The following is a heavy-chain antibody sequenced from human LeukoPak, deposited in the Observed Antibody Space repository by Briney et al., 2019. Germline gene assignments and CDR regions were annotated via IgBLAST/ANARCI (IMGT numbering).Heavy chain of an antibody. CDR3: ARVGAARYYYYYMDV. Sequence: PGGSLRLSCAASGFTFSSYWMSWVRQAPGKGLEWVANIKQDGSEKYYVDSLKGRFTVSRDNAKNSLYLQINSLRAGDTAAYYCARVGAARYYYYYMDVWGKGTTVTVSS. J-gene: IGHJ6*03. CDR2: IKQDGSEK. V-gene: IGHV3-7*01. CDR1: GFTFSSYW. D-gene: IGHD2-15*01.